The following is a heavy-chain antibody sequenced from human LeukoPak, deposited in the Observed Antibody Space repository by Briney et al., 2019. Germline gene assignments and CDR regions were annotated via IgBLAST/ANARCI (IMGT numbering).Heavy chain of an antibody. Sequence: HSGGSLRLSCAVSGFTVSAHYMSWVRQAPGKGLEWVSAMSGSSGSTYYADSVKGRFTISRDNSKNTLYLQMNSLRAEDSALYYCAKVRVGTSDCFDYWGQGILVTVSS. D-gene: IGHD5-12*01. CDR2: MSGSSGST. J-gene: IGHJ4*02. CDR1: GFTVSAHY. V-gene: IGHV3-23*01. CDR3: AKVRVGTSDCFDY.